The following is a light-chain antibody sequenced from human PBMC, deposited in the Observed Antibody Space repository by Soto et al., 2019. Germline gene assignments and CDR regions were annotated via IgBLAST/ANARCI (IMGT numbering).Light chain of an antibody. CDR2: AAS. Sequence: DIQMTQSPSSLSASVGDRVTITCRASQSISSYLNWYQQKPGKAPKLLIYAASSLQSGVPSRFSGSGSGTEFTLTLSNLQPEDFATYYCQQSYSTPFTYGPGTKVDI. V-gene: IGKV1-39*01. CDR1: QSISSY. CDR3: QQSYSTPFT. J-gene: IGKJ3*01.